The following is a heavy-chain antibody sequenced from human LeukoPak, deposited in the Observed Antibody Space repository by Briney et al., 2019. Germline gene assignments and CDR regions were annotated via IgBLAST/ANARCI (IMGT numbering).Heavy chain of an antibody. CDR2: ISGYSGNS. J-gene: IGHJ4*02. Sequence: ASVKVSCKASGGTFSSYAISCVRQAPGQGLEWMGWISGYSGNSNYAQKFQGRVTMTTDTSTSTAYMELRSLRSDDTAVYYCARDPTYSDSSGFPFDYWGQGTLVTVSS. D-gene: IGHD3-22*01. V-gene: IGHV1-18*01. CDR1: GGTFSSYA. CDR3: ARDPTYSDSSGFPFDY.